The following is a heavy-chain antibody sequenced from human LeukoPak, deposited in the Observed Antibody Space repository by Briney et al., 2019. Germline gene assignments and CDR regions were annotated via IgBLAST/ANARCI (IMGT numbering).Heavy chain of an antibody. CDR2: IYSGGST. CDR1: GFTVSSNY. Sequence: QSGGSLRLSCAASGFTVSSNYMSWVRQAPGKGLEWVSVIYSGGSTYYADSVKGRFTISRDNSKNTLYLQMNSLSTEDTAVYYCAKTTTGYSSGRYPGWPVDYWGQGTLVTVSS. CDR3: AKTTTGYSSGRYPGWPVDY. J-gene: IGHJ4*02. V-gene: IGHV3-53*01. D-gene: IGHD6-19*01.